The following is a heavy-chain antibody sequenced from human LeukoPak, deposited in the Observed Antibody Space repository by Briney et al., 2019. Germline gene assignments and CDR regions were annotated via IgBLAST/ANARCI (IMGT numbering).Heavy chain of an antibody. Sequence: GGSLRLSCAASGFTFSSYGMHWVRQAPGTGLEWVAVISYDGSNKYYADSVKGRFTISRDNSKNTLYLQMNSLRAEDTAVYYCAKGGIAVAGKDGDYWGQGTLVTVSS. CDR2: ISYDGSNK. CDR3: AKGGIAVAGKDGDY. D-gene: IGHD6-19*01. J-gene: IGHJ4*02. CDR1: GFTFSSYG. V-gene: IGHV3-30*18.